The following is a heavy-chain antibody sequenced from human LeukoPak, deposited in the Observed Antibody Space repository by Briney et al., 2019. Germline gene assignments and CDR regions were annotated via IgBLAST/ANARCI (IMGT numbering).Heavy chain of an antibody. J-gene: IGHJ3*02. CDR1: GGSISSSSYY. D-gene: IGHD3-22*01. CDR2: IYYSGST. CDR3: ARGGFTYYDSSGYYSDAFDI. V-gene: IGHV4-39*07. Sequence: SETLSLTCTVSGGSISSSSYYRGWIRQPPGKGLEWIGSIYYSGSTNYNPSLKSRVTISVDTSKNQFSLKLSSVTAADTAVYYCARGGFTYYDSSGYYSDAFDIWGQGTMVTVSS.